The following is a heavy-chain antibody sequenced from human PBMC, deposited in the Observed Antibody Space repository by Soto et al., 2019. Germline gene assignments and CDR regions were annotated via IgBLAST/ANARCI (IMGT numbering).Heavy chain of an antibody. Sequence: PGGSLRLSCAASGFTFSNNWMTWVRQAPGKGLEWVANIKQDGSEKYYVDSVKGRFTISRDNAKNSLYLQMSSLRAEDTAVYYCARGCSGGSCYSILFDYWGQGTPVIVSS. CDR1: GFTFSNNW. D-gene: IGHD2-15*01. J-gene: IGHJ4*02. V-gene: IGHV3-7*03. CDR3: ARGCSGGSCYSILFDY. CDR2: IKQDGSEK.